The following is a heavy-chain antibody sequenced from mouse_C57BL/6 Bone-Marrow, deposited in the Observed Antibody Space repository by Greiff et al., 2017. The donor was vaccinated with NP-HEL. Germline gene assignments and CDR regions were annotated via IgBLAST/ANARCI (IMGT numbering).Heavy chain of an antibody. Sequence: QVQLQQPGAELVKPGASVKLSCKASGYTFTSYWMHWVKQRPGQGLEWIGMIHPNSGSTNYNEKFKSKATLTVDKSSSTAYMQLSSLTSEDSAVYYCARGSYGMINYYFDYWGQGTTLTVSS. CDR1: GYTFTSYW. D-gene: IGHD1-1*01. V-gene: IGHV1-64*01. CDR2: IHPNSGST. J-gene: IGHJ2*01. CDR3: ARGSYGMINYYFDY.